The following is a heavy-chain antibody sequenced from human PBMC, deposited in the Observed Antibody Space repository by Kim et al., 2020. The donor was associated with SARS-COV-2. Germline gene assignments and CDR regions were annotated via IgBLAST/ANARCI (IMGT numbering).Heavy chain of an antibody. J-gene: IGHJ6*02. CDR2: INHSGST. CDR1: GGSFSGYY. CDR3: ARVKKSSGSYWRGGYGMDV. Sequence: SETLSLTCAVYGGSFSGYYWSWIRQPPGKGLEWIGEINHSGSTNYNPSLKSRVTISVDTSKNQFSLKLSSVTAADTAVYYCARVKKSSGSYWRGGYGMDVWGQGTTVTVSS. D-gene: IGHD3-10*01. V-gene: IGHV4-34*01.